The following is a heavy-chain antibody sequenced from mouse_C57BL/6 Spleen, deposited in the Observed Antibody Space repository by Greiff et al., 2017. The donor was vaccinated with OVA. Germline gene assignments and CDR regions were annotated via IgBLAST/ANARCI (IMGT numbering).Heavy chain of an antibody. CDR1: GFTFSSYA. D-gene: IGHD2-4*01. CDR3: TREWDYDGYFDV. V-gene: IGHV5-9-1*02. J-gene: IGHJ1*03. Sequence: EVKLVESGEGLVKPGGSLKLSCAASGFTFSSYAMSWVRQTPEKRLEWVAYISSGGDYTYYADTVKGRVTISRDNARNTLYLQMSSLKSEDTAMYYCTREWDYDGYFDVWGTGTTVTVSS. CDR2: ISSGGDYT.